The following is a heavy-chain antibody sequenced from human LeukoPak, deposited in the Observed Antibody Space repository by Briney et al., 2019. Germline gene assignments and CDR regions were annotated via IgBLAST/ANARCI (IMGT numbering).Heavy chain of an antibody. J-gene: IGHJ6*02. Sequence: GRSLRLSCAASGFTFSSYGMHWVRQAPGKGLEWVAVIWYDGSNKYYADSVKGRFTISRDNSKNTLYLQMNSLRAEDTAVYYCARGSMVRGVIQYGMDVWGQGTTVTDSS. CDR1: GFTFSSYG. CDR3: ARGSMVRGVIQYGMDV. V-gene: IGHV3-33*01. CDR2: IWYDGSNK. D-gene: IGHD3-10*01.